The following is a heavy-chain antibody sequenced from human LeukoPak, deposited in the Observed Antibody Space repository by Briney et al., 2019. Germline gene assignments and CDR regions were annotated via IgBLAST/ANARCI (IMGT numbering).Heavy chain of an antibody. CDR3: AKRRHDYGDYYYMDV. CDR1: GFNFGTYA. D-gene: IGHD4-17*01. Sequence: GGSLRLSCAAAGFNFGTYAMSWVRQAPGKGLEWVSAISGNGGHTEYADSVKGRFTISRVNSKNTLYLQMNSLRADDTAVYYCAKRRHDYGDYYYMDVWGKGTTVTVSS. J-gene: IGHJ6*03. CDR2: ISGNGGHT. V-gene: IGHV3-23*01.